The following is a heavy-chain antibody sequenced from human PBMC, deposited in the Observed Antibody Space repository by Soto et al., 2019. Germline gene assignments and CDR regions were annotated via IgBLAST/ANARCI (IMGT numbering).Heavy chain of an antibody. Sequence: QVQLVESGGGVVQPGRSLRLSCAASGFTFSSYGMHWVRQAPGKGLEWVAVIWYDGSNKYYADSVKGRFTISRDNSKNTLYLQMNSLRAEDTAVYYCARPISVGYCSGGSCYGFDYWGQGTLVTVSS. V-gene: IGHV3-33*01. CDR1: GFTFSSYG. D-gene: IGHD2-15*01. J-gene: IGHJ4*02. CDR3: ARPISVGYCSGGSCYGFDY. CDR2: IWYDGSNK.